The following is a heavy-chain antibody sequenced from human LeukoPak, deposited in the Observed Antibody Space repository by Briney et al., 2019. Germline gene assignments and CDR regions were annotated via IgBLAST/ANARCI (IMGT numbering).Heavy chain of an antibody. D-gene: IGHD6-6*01. CDR2: IKQDGSEK. V-gene: IGHV3-7*01. Sequence: PGGSLRLSCAASGFTFSTYWMSWVRQAPGKGLEWVANIKQDGSEKYYVDSVKGRFTISRDNAKNSLYLQMNSLRAEDTAVYYCARDSFWGAFEYSSSSESDYFDYWGQGTLVTVSS. CDR1: GFTFSTYW. CDR3: ARDSFWGAFEYSSSSESDYFDY. J-gene: IGHJ4*02.